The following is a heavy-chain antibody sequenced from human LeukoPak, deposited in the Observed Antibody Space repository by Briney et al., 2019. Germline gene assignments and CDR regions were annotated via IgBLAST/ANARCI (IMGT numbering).Heavy chain of an antibody. CDR1: GFTFSSYS. CDR3: ATEGWRGYCSDGSCYYFDY. CDR2: ISNSSSYI. D-gene: IGHD2-15*01. V-gene: IGHV3-21*01. Sequence: PGRSLRLSCAASGFTFSSYSMNWVRQAPGKGLEWVSSISNSSSYIYYADSVKGRFTISRDNAKNSLYLQMNSLRAEDTAVYYCATEGWRGYCSDGSCYYFDYWGQGTLVTVSS. J-gene: IGHJ4*02.